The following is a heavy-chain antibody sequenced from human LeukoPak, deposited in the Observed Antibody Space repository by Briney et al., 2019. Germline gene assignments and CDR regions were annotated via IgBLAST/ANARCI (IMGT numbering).Heavy chain of an antibody. V-gene: IGHV3-23*01. J-gene: IGHJ4*02. CDR1: GFTFSSYA. Sequence: GGSLRLSCAASGFTFSSYAMSWVRQAPGKGLEWVSAISGSGGSTYYADSVKGRFTISRDNSKNTLYLQMNSLRAEDTAVYYCARDNSSGYIGYFDYWGQGTLVTVSS. CDR3: ARDNSSGYIGYFDY. CDR2: ISGSGGST. D-gene: IGHD3-22*01.